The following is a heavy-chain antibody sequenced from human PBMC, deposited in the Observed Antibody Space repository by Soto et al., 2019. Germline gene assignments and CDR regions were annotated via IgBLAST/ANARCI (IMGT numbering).Heavy chain of an antibody. Sequence: PGGSLRLSCAASGFTFDDYAMHWVRQAPGKGLEWVSGISWNSGSIGYADSVKGRFTISRDNAKNSLYLQMNSLRAEDTALYYCAKDKGWGSSSWTDAFDIWGQGTMVTVSS. D-gene: IGHD6-13*01. CDR2: ISWNSGSI. CDR1: GFTFDDYA. V-gene: IGHV3-9*01. J-gene: IGHJ3*02. CDR3: AKDKGWGSSSWTDAFDI.